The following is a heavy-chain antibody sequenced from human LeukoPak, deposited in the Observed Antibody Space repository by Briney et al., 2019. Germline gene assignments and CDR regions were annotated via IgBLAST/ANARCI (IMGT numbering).Heavy chain of an antibody. Sequence: GGSLRLSCAASGFTFSSCGFNWVRQAPGKGLEWVSSIGPTGTDRYYADSVRGGFTISRDNAKNSMYLQMDSLRDEDTAVYYCATETIGRHYDYWGQGTLLTVSS. V-gene: IGHV3-21*01. CDR2: IGPTGTDR. D-gene: IGHD1-14*01. CDR1: GFTFSSCG. J-gene: IGHJ4*02. CDR3: ATETIGRHYDY.